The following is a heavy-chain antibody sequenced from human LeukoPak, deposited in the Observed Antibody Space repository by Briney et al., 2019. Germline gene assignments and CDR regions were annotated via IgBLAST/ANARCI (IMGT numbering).Heavy chain of an antibody. V-gene: IGHV3-7*01. CDR3: ARDRYFQY. Sequence: GSLRLSCVASGFTFSSYWMSWVRQAAGKGLEWVANIKQDGTEKHYVDSVKGRFTISRDNAKNSLHLQMNSLRDEDTAVYYCARDRYFQYWGQGNLVIVSS. CDR1: GFTFSSYW. J-gene: IGHJ1*01. D-gene: IGHD2-2*01. CDR2: IKQDGTEK.